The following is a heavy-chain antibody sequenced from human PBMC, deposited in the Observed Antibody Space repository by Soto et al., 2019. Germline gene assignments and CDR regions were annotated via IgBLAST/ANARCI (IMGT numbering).Heavy chain of an antibody. CDR3: ARASGYVSGGYHDY. CDR2: LIPILGTT. J-gene: IGHJ4*02. CDR1: GGPFSSDA. Sequence: SVKVSCKASGGPFSSDAVSWVRQAPGQGLEWMGGLIPILGTTHYAQKFHCRHTITADETTNTAYIERSSLRSDDTAVSYYARASGYVSGGYHDYWGQGTRVTVSS. V-gene: IGHV1-69*13. D-gene: IGHD6-19*01.